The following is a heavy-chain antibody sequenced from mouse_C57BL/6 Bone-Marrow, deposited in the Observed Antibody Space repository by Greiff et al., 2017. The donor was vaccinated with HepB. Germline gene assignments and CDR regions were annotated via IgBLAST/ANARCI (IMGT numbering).Heavy chain of an antibody. Sequence: VQLQQSGPGLVKPSQSLSLTCSVTGYSITSGYYWNWIRQFPGNKLEWMGYISYDGSNNYNPSLKNRIPITRDTSKNPFFLKLNSVTTEDTATYYCAREPLLTTVVATRAYWGQGTLVTVSA. CDR3: AREPLLTTVVATRAY. V-gene: IGHV3-6*01. J-gene: IGHJ3*01. D-gene: IGHD1-1*01. CDR2: ISYDGSN. CDR1: GYSITSGYY.